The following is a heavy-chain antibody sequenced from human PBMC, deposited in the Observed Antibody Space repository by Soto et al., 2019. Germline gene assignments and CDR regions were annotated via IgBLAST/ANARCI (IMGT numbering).Heavy chain of an antibody. CDR3: ARLIVDYDILTGSSFFDY. CDR1: GGSISSSSYY. V-gene: IGHV4-39*01. CDR2: IYYSGST. J-gene: IGHJ4*02. Sequence: SETLSLTCTVSGGSISSSSYYWGWIRQPPGKGLEWIGSIYYSGSTYYNPSLKSRVTISVDTSKNQFSLKLSSVTAADTAVYYCARLIVDYDILTGSSFFDYWGQGTLVTVS. D-gene: IGHD3-9*01.